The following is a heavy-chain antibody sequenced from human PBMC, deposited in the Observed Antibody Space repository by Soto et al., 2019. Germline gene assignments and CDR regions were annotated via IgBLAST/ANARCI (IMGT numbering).Heavy chain of an antibody. D-gene: IGHD3-22*01. CDR3: AKDRDSSGYYQDY. CDR2: ISYDGSNK. V-gene: IGHV3-30*18. Sequence: QVQLVESGGGVVQPGRSLRLSCAASGFTFSSYGMHWVRQAPGKGLEWVAVISYDGSNKYYADSVKGRFTISRDNSKNTLYLQMNSLRAEDMAVYYCAKDRDSSGYYQDYWGQGTLVTVSS. CDR1: GFTFSSYG. J-gene: IGHJ4*02.